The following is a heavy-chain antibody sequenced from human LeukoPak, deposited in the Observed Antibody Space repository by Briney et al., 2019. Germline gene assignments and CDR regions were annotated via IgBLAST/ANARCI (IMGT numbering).Heavy chain of an antibody. Sequence: GGSMRLSCAASGFTFDDYGMSWVRQAPGKGLEWVSGINWNGCSTGYADSVKGRFTISRDNAKNSLYLQMNSLRAEDTALYYCARVGSSSWYGGFDPWGQGTLVTVSS. D-gene: IGHD6-13*01. CDR1: GFTFDDYG. CDR2: INWNGCST. CDR3: ARVGSSSWYGGFDP. J-gene: IGHJ5*02. V-gene: IGHV3-20*04.